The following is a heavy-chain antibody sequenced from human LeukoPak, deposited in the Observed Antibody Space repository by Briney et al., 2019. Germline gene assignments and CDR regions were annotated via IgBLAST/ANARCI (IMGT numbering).Heavy chain of an antibody. CDR2: IIPILGIA. Sequence: ASVKVSCKASGYTFTSHGISWVRQAPGQGLEWMGRIIPILGIANYAQKFQGRVTITADKSTSTAYMELSSLRSEDTAVYYCARVLTYCGGDCLDYWGQGTLVTVSS. J-gene: IGHJ4*02. V-gene: IGHV1-69*04. CDR3: ARVLTYCGGDCLDY. CDR1: GYTFTSHG. D-gene: IGHD2-21*01.